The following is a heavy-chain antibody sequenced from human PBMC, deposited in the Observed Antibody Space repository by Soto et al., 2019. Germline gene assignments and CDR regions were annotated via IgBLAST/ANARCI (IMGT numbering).Heavy chain of an antibody. D-gene: IGHD3-10*01. Sequence: PVKGAGKVAGYIHPEVSMRWVRQAPGKGLEWMGGFDPEDGETIYAQKFQGRVTMTTDTSTSTAYMELRSLRSDDTAVYYCAREYYYGSGPTYWGQGTLVTVSS. CDR1: GYIHPEVS. J-gene: IGHJ4*02. V-gene: IGHV1-24*01. CDR3: AREYYYGSGPTY. CDR2: FDPEDGET.